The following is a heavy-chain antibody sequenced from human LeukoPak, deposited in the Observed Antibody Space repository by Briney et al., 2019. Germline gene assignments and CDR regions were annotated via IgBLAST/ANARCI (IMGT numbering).Heavy chain of an antibody. Sequence: GGSLRLSCAASGFTFSSYAMHWVRQAPGKGLEWVAVISYDGSNKYYADSVKGRFTISRDNSKNTLYLQMNSLRAEDTAVYYCARGGYSYGYGGFIDYWGQGTLVTVSS. CDR3: ARGGYSYGYGGFIDY. D-gene: IGHD5-18*01. J-gene: IGHJ4*02. CDR2: ISYDGSNK. CDR1: GFTFSSYA. V-gene: IGHV3-30-3*01.